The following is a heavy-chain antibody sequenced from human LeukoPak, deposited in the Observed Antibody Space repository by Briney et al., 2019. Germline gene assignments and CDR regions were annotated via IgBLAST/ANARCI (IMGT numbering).Heavy chain of an antibody. Sequence: PSETLSLTCTVSGGSISSSSYYWGWIRQPPGKGLEWIGSIYYSGSTYYNPSLKSRVTISVDTSKNQFSLKLSSVTAADTAVYYCARLVSPVGVRGVITPTYNWFDPWGQGTLVTVSS. V-gene: IGHV4-39*01. CDR1: GGSISSSSYY. J-gene: IGHJ5*02. CDR2: IYYSGST. D-gene: IGHD3-10*01. CDR3: ARLVSPVGVRGVITPTYNWFDP.